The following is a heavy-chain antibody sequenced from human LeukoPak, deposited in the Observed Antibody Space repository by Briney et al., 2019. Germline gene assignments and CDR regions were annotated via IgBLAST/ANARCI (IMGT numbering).Heavy chain of an antibody. CDR1: GGTFSSYA. CDR2: IIPIFGTA. Sequence: SVKVSCKASGGTFSSYAISWVRQAPGQGLEWMGGIIPIFGTANYAQKFQGRVTITADESTSTAYMELSSLRSEDTAVYHCARGRTPPTGAFDIWGQGTMVTVSS. CDR3: ARGRTPPTGAFDI. D-gene: IGHD4-17*01. V-gene: IGHV1-69*13. J-gene: IGHJ3*02.